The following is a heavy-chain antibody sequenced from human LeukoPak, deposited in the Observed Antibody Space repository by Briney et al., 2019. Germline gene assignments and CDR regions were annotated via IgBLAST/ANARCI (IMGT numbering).Heavy chain of an antibody. Sequence: SETLSLTCAVYGGSFSSYYWSWIRQPPGKGLEWIGYIYYSGSTNYNPSLKSRVTISVDTSKNQFSLKLSSVTAADTAVYYCARGPYYYDSSGSIQDIWGQGTMVTVSS. CDR1: GGSFSSYY. CDR3: ARGPYYYDSSGSIQDI. CDR2: IYYSGST. J-gene: IGHJ3*02. V-gene: IGHV4-59*01. D-gene: IGHD3-22*01.